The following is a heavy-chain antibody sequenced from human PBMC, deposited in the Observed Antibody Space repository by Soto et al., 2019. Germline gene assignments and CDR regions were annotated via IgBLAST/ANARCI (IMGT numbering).Heavy chain of an antibody. CDR2: IYTSGST. Sequence: SATLSLTCTVSGGSISSYYWSWIRQPVGRGLEWIGHIYTSGSTTYNPSLKKRVTISVDTSKHEFSLKLSSVTAADTAVYFCARGSPRPRDVTAYFHCWGQGTLVTVYS. CDR1: GGSISSYY. CDR3: ARGSPRPRDVTAYFHC. D-gene: IGHD1-26*01. J-gene: IGHJ4*02. V-gene: IGHV4-4*07.